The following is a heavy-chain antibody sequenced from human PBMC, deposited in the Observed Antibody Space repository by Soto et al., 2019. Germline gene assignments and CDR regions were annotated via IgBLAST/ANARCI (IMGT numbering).Heavy chain of an antibody. CDR1: GGSVSSGSYY. Sequence: QVQLQESGPGLVKPSETLSLTCTVSGGSVSSGSYYWSWIRQPPGKGLEWIGYIYYSGSTNYNPSLKGRVPISVDTPKNQFSLKLSSVTAADTAVYYCARSIPYYDILTGYYPGWFDPWGQGTLVTVSS. CDR3: ARSIPYYDILTGYYPGWFDP. V-gene: IGHV4-61*01. J-gene: IGHJ5*02. D-gene: IGHD3-9*01. CDR2: IYYSGST.